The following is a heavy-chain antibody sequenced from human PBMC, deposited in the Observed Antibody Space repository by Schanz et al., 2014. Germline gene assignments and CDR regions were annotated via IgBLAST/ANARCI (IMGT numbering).Heavy chain of an antibody. Sequence: QVHLVQSGAEVHKPGASVKVSCKASGYNITSNDVTWVRQATGQGLEWMGWINPNSGDTNYAQKFQGWVTMTRDTSISTAYMEVSRLKSDDTAVYYCARLSVAGRPHVNYWYFDLWGRGTLVTVSS. CDR2: INPNSGDT. J-gene: IGHJ2*01. D-gene: IGHD6-19*01. V-gene: IGHV1-2*04. CDR1: GYNITSND. CDR3: ARLSVAGRPHVNYWYFDL.